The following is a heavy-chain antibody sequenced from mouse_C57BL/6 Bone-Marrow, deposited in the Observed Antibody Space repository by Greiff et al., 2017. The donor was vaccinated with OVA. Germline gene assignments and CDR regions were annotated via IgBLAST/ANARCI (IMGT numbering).Heavy chain of an antibody. Sequence: EVKLMESGEGLVKPGGSLKLSCAASGFTFSSYAMSWVRQTPEKRLEWVAYISSGGDYIYYADTVKGRFTISRDNARNTLYLQMSSLKSEDTAMYYCTREGTTEYFDVWGTGTTVTVSS. V-gene: IGHV5-9-1*02. CDR2: ISSGGDYI. D-gene: IGHD1-1*01. CDR3: TREGTTEYFDV. J-gene: IGHJ1*03. CDR1: GFTFSSYA.